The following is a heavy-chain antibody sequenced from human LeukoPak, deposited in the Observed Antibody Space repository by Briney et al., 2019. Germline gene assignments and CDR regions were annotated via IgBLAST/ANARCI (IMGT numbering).Heavy chain of an antibody. CDR2: IYDGGST. V-gene: IGHV3-53*01. CDR1: GFAVSDNY. D-gene: IGHD5-24*01. CDR3: ARHSAGYTTFFDY. J-gene: IGHJ4*02. Sequence: GGSLRLSCAASGFAVSDNYMNWVRQAPGKGLEWVSVIYDGGSTYYADSVKGRFTISRHNSKNSLYLQMNSLRAEDTAVYYCARHSAGYTTFFDYWGQGTLVTVSS.